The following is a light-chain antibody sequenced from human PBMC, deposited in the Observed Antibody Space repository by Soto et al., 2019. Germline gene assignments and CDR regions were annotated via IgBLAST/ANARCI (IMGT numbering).Light chain of an antibody. Sequence: QAVVTQLPSVSGAPGQRVTISCTGSSSNIGAGYDVHWYQQLPGTAPKLLIYDNTNRPSGVPDRFSGSKSGTSASLAITGLQAEDEADYYCQSYDRSLSGSRVFGTGTKLTVL. CDR2: DNT. V-gene: IGLV1-40*01. CDR1: SSNIGAGYD. CDR3: QSYDRSLSGSRV. J-gene: IGLJ1*01.